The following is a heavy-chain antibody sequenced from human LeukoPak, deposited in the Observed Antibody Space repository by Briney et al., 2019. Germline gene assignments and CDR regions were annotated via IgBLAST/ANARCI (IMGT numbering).Heavy chain of an antibody. V-gene: IGHV1-24*01. CDR2: FDPEDGET. J-gene: IGHJ5*02. Sequence: ASVKVSCKVSGYTLTELSMHWVRQAPGKGLEWMGGFDPEDGETIYAQKFQGRVTMTEDTSTDTAYMGLSSLRSEDTAVYYCARGDYDSGANWFDPWGQGTLVIVSS. CDR1: GYTLTELS. CDR3: ARGDYDSGANWFDP. D-gene: IGHD3-10*01.